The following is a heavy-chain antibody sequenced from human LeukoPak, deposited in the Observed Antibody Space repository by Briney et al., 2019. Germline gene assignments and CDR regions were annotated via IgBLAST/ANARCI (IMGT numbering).Heavy chain of an antibody. CDR3: AREDSILTGYYLDY. CDR2: ISSSSSYI. CDR1: GFTFSSYS. V-gene: IGHV3-21*01. D-gene: IGHD3-9*01. J-gene: IGHJ4*02. Sequence: PGGSLRLSCAASGFTFSSYSMNWVRQAPGKGLEWVSSISSSSSYIYYADSVKGRFTISRDNAKNSLYLQMNSLRAEDTAVYYCAREDSILTGYYLDYWGQGTLVTVSS.